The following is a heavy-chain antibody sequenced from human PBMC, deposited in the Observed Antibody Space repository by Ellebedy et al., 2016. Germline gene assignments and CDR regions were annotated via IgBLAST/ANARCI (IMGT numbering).Heavy chain of an antibody. CDR3: AHRTTATSVDY. Sequence: SGPTLVKPTQTLTLTCTFSGFSLDTDKVVVGWIRQPPGGALEWLSFIYGNDDKRYRPSLRSRLTITKDTSKNQVVLTMTNMDPVDTATYFCAHRTTATSVDYWGRGTLVTVSP. CDR1: GFSLDTDKVV. D-gene: IGHD4-17*01. CDR2: IYGNDDK. V-gene: IGHV2-5*01. J-gene: IGHJ4*02.